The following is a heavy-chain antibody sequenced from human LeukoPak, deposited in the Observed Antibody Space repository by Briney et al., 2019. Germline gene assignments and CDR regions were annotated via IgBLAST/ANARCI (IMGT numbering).Heavy chain of an antibody. CDR1: GYTFTSYG. CDR2: ISAYNGNT. V-gene: IGHV1-18*01. Sequence: GASVKVSCKASGYTFTSYGISWVRQAPGQGLEWMGWISAYNGNTNYAQKLQGRVTMTTDTSTSTAYMELRSLRSDDTAAYYCARRGPYDSSWYSEDFDYWGQGTLVTVSS. D-gene: IGHD6-13*01. CDR3: ARRGPYDSSWYSEDFDY. J-gene: IGHJ4*02.